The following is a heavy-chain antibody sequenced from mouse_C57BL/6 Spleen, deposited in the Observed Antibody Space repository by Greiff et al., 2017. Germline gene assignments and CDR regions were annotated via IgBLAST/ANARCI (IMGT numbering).Heavy chain of an antibody. V-gene: IGHV5-16*01. J-gene: IGHJ1*03. CDR2: INYDGSST. CDR1: GFTFSDYY. CDR3: ARTRYWYFDV. Sequence: EVKLMESEGGLVQPGSSMKLSCTASGFTFSDYYMAWVRQVPEKGLEWVANINYDGSSTYYLDSLKSRFIISRDNAKNILDLQMSSLKAEDTATYYCARTRYWYFDVWGTGTTVTVSS.